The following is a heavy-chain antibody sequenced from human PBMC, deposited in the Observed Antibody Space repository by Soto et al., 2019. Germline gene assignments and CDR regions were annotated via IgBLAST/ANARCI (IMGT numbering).Heavy chain of an antibody. J-gene: IGHJ2*01. CDR1: GGSMSNYY. V-gene: IGHV4-59*01. CDR2: IYYSGNT. D-gene: IGHD6-13*01. CDR3: ARVGYSSSWFWYFDP. Sequence: QVHLLESGPGLLKSSETLSLTCIVSGGSMSNYYWSWIRQPPGKGLEWIGYIYYSGNTKYNPSLMRRVTISEDTSKDQCSLELSSVTAADTAVYYCARVGYSSSWFWYFDPWGRGTRVTVSS.